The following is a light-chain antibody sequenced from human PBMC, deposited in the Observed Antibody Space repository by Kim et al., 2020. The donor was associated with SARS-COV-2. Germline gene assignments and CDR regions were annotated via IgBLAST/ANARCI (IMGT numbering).Light chain of an antibody. CDR3: QQYYSTPRT. CDR2: WAS. Sequence: DIVMTQSPDSLAVSLGERATINCKSSQSVLYSSNNKNYLAGYQQKPGQPPKLLIYWASTRESGVPDRFSGSGSGTDFTLTISSLQAEDVAAYYCQQYYSTPRTFGQGTKVEIK. CDR1: QSVLYSSNNKNY. V-gene: IGKV4-1*01. J-gene: IGKJ1*01.